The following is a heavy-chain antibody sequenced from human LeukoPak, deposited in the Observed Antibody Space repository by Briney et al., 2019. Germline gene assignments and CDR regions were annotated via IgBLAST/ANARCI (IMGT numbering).Heavy chain of an antibody. CDR3: AILPLTVVTPLDV. Sequence: GASVKVSCKVSGHSLAELAMHWVRQAPGKGLEWVGGFDPEEGETFYAQEVLGRVSMTEDTSTDTAYMELSSLTSEDTAVYYCAILPLTVVTPLDVWGQGTTVTVSS. J-gene: IGHJ6*02. CDR1: GHSLAELA. V-gene: IGHV1-24*01. CDR2: FDPEEGET. D-gene: IGHD4-23*01.